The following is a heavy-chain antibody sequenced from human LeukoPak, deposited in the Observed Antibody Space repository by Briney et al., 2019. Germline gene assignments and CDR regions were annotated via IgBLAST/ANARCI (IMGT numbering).Heavy chain of an antibody. CDR3: ARSPKIVVVPANFDY. CDR2: INPNSGGT. Sequence: ASVKVSCKASGYTFTGYYMHWVRQAPGQGLERMGWINPNSGGTNYAQKFQGRVTMTRDTSISTAYMELSRLRSDDTAVYYCARSPKIVVVPANFDYWGQGTLVTVSS. J-gene: IGHJ4*02. V-gene: IGHV1-2*02. CDR1: GYTFTGYY. D-gene: IGHD2-2*01.